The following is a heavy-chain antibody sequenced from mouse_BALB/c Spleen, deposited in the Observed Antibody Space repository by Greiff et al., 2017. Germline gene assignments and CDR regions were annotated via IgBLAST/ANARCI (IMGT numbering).Heavy chain of an antibody. Sequence: DVMLVESGGGLVKPGGSLKLSCAASGFTFSSYTMSWVRQTPEKRLEWVATISSGGSYTYYPDSVKGRFTISRDNAKNTLYLQLSSLKSEDTAMYYCTRGYYDAMDYWGQGTSVTVSS. J-gene: IGHJ4*01. CDR3: TRGYYDAMDY. CDR1: GFTFSSYT. D-gene: IGHD2-12*01. V-gene: IGHV5-6-4*01. CDR2: ISSGGSYT.